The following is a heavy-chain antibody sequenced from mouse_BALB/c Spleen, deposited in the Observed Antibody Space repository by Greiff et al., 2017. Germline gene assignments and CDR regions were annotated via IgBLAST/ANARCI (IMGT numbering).Heavy chain of an antibody. J-gene: IGHJ4*01. CDR2: ISYSGST. CDR3: ARSTTATAMDY. Sequence: EVQLQESGPGLVKPSQSLSLTCTVTGYSITSDYAWNWIRQFPGNKLEWMGYISYSGSTSYNPSLKSRISITRDTSKNQFFLQLNSVTTEDTATYYCARSTTATAMDYWGQGTSVTVSS. V-gene: IGHV3-2*02. D-gene: IGHD1-2*01. CDR1: GYSITSDYA.